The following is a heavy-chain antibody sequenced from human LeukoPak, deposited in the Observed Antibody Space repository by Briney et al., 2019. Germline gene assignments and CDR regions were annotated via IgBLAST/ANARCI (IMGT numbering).Heavy chain of an antibody. J-gene: IGHJ4*02. CDR3: ARHDYFDY. V-gene: IGHV4-59*08. CDR2: ISSSGST. CDR1: GRSISTYY. Sequence: SETLSLTCTVSGRSISTYYWSWIRQPPGEGLEWIGYISSSGSTSYNPSLKSRVTMSVVTPKNQFSLKLSSVTAAGTAVYYCARHDYFDYWGQGTLVTVSS.